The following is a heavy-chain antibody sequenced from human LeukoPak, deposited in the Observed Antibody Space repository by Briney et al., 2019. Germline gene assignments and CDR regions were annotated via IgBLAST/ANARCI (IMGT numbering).Heavy chain of an antibody. CDR3: SRDLSPGYSYFFFYY. D-gene: IGHD5-18*01. J-gene: IGHJ4*02. Sequence: GGSLRLSCAASGVIFSNYWMHWVRHTPGKGLVWVSRINRDGSSTSYADSVKGRFTISRDNAKNSLYLQMNSLRAEDTAVYYFSRDLSPGYSYFFFYYWGQGTLVTVSS. CDR1: GVIFSNYW. V-gene: IGHV3-74*01. CDR2: INRDGSST.